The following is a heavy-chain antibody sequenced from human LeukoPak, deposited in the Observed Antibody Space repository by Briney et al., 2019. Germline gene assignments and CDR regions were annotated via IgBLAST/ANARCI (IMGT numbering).Heavy chain of an antibody. CDR3: ATLGRRDGYNWLAAFDI. D-gene: IGHD5-12*01. CDR2: INHSGST. V-gene: IGHV4-34*01. CDR1: GGSFSGYY. Sequence: SETLSLTCAVYGGSFSGYYWSWIRQPPGKGLEWIGEINHSGSTNYNPSLKSRVTISVDTSNNQFSLKLSSVTAADTAVYYCATLGRRDGYNWLAAFDIWGQGTMVTVSS. J-gene: IGHJ3*02.